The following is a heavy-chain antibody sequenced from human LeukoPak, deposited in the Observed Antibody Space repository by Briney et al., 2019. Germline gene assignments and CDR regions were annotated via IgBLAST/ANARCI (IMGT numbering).Heavy chain of an antibody. CDR2: ISSSSIYI. Sequence: GGSLRLSCAASGFTLSSYSMNWVRQAPGKGLGWVASISSSSIYIYYADSVKGRFTISRDNAKTSLYLQMNSLRAEDTAVYYCARGDVVVPAEDAFEIWGQGTIVTVSS. J-gene: IGHJ3*02. CDR3: ARGDVVVPAEDAFEI. CDR1: GFTLSSYS. D-gene: IGHD2-2*01. V-gene: IGHV3-21*01.